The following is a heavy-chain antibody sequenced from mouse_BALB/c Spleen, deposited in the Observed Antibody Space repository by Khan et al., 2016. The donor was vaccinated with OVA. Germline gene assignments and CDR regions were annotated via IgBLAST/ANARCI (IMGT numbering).Heavy chain of an antibody. CDR1: GFSLSTSSMG. J-gene: IGHJ4*01. CDR2: IWWDDDK. Sequence: QVPLKESGPGILQPSQTLSLTCSFSGFSLSTSSMGVGWIRQPSGKGLEWLAHIWWDDDKRYNPALKSRLTIYKDTSSDQVFFTNASVGTADTATYYCARMEYASYYALNYWCQGTSVTVSS. CDR3: ARMEYASYYALNY. V-gene: IGHV8-8*01.